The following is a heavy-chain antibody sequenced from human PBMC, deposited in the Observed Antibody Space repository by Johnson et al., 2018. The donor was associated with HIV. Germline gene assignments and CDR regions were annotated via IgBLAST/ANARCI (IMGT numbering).Heavy chain of an antibody. J-gene: IGHJ3*02. D-gene: IGHD3-9*01. V-gene: IGHV3-30*02. CDR1: GFTFSSYG. Sequence: QVQLVESGGGVVQPGGSLRLSCAASGFTFSSYGMHWVRQAPGKGLEWVAFIRYDGSNKYYADSVKGRFTIPRDNSKNTLYLLMNSLRAEDTAVYYCAKEFRLGYPPQIDAFDIWGQGTMVTVSS. CDR3: AKEFRLGYPPQIDAFDI. CDR2: IRYDGSNK.